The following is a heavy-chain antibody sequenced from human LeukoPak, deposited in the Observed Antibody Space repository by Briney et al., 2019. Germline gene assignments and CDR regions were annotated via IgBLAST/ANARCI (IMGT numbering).Heavy chain of an antibody. CDR3: ARDRGAYCGGDCYLGFDY. CDR1: GFTFGDYA. V-gene: IGHV3-43D*04. J-gene: IGHJ4*01. CDR2: ISWDGGSI. Sequence: PGGSLRLSCATSGFTFGDYAMYWVRQAPGKGLEWVSLISWDGGSIYYADSVKGRFTISRDNAKKSLYLQMTSLTAEDTAVYYCARDRGAYCGGDCYLGFDYWGRGTLVTVSS. D-gene: IGHD2-21*02.